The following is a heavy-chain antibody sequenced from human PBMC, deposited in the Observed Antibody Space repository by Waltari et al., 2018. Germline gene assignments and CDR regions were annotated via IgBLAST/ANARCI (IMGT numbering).Heavy chain of an antibody. CDR1: GYTFTTHY. CDR3: ARGSSGTFYNYLDS. J-gene: IGHJ4*02. CDR2: INPTDGNT. V-gene: IGHV1-46*01. D-gene: IGHD3-10*01. Sequence: QVRLVQSGAEVKKPGASVRVSCKASGYTFTTHYIPRVRQAPGQGLEWMGIINPTDGNTNYAQKFQGRVTMTTGTSTTTVYLDLSSLRSDDTAVYYCARGSSGTFYNYLDSWGQGTLVTVSS.